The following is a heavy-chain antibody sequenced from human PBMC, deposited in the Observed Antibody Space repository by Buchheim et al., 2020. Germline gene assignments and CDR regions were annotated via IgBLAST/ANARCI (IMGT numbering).Heavy chain of an antibody. D-gene: IGHD7-27*01. CDR1: GFTFSSYG. Sequence: QVQLVESGGGVVQPGRSLRLSCAASGFTFSSYGMHWVRQAPGKGLEWVAVISYDGSTKYYADSVKGRFTISRDNSKNTLYLQMNSLRAEDTAVYYGAKVLAAGARGPYYFDYWGQGTL. V-gene: IGHV3-30*18. CDR3: AKVLAAGARGPYYFDY. CDR2: ISYDGSTK. J-gene: IGHJ4*02.